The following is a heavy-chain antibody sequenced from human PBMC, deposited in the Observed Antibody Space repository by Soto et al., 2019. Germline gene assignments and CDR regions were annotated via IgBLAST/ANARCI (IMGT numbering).Heavy chain of an antibody. Sequence: SETLSLTCVVSCGPVSGDDLYWSWIRHLPGKGLEWIANVYHTGTTYYNPSLKSRVSMSVDTSQNQFSLNLSSVTAADAAEYYCARSFYDLSTATGGHWFDPWGQGTLVTVSS. D-gene: IGHD3-9*01. CDR3: ARSFYDLSTATGGHWFDP. CDR2: VYHTGTT. CDR1: CGPVSGDDLY. V-gene: IGHV4-31*02. J-gene: IGHJ5*01.